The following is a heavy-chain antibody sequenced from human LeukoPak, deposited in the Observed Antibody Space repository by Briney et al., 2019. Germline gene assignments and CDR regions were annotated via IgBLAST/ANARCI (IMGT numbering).Heavy chain of an antibody. CDR2: FDPENDEG. CDR1: GHTFSELP. V-gene: IGHV1-24*01. D-gene: IGHD2-21*01. J-gene: IGHJ4*02. Sequence: ASVRVSCKVSGHTFSELPMYWVRQAPGKGLEWMGGFDPENDEGLYAHQFRGRLTMTEDSSTDTAYMELSGLRSEDTAVYYCATEVTSIVPDYWGQGTLVTVSS. CDR3: ATEVTSIVPDY.